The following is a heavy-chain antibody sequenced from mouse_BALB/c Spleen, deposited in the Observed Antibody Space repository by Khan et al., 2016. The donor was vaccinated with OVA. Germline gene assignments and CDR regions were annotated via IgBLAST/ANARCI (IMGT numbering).Heavy chain of an antibody. D-gene: IGHD1-1*01. J-gene: IGHJ4*01. CDR3: ARPYYYGSSYDTMDA. V-gene: IGHV1-63*02. CDR2: IYPGSGNT. Sequence: QVRLQQSGAELVRPGTSVKMSCKTAGYTFTNYWIGWVKQRPGHGLEWIGDIYPGSGNTHYNEKFKGKASLTADTSSSTAYMHLSSLTSEDSAIYDCARPYYYGSSYDTMDAWGQGTSVTVSS. CDR1: GYTFTNYW.